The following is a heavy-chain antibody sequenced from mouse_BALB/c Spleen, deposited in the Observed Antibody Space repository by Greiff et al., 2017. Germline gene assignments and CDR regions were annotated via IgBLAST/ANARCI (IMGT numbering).Heavy chain of an antibody. CDR2: IWSGGST. CDR3: ARNTGVNDYEGYAMDY. D-gene: IGHD2-4*01. J-gene: IGHJ4*01. Sequence: QVHVKQSGPGLVQPSQSLSITCTVSGFSLTSYGVHWVRQSPGKGLEWLGVIWSGGSTDYNAAFISRLSISKDNSKSQVFFKMNSLQANDTAIYYCARNTGVNDYEGYAMDYWGQGTSVTVSS. CDR1: GFSLTSYG. V-gene: IGHV2-2*02.